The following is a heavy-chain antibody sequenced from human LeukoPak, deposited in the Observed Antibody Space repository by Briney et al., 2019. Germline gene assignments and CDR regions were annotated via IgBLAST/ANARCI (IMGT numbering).Heavy chain of an antibody. J-gene: IGHJ4*02. Sequence: SETLSLTCTVSGGSISSYYWSWIRQPPGKGLEWIGYIYYSGSTNYNPSLKGRVTISVDTSKNQFSLKLSSVTAADTAVYYCARHLIVGATTSDYWGQGTLVTVSS. CDR1: GGSISSYY. D-gene: IGHD1-26*01. V-gene: IGHV4-59*08. CDR3: ARHLIVGATTSDY. CDR2: IYYSGST.